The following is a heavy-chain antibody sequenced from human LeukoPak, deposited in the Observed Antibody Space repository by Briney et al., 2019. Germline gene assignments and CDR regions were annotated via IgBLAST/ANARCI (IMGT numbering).Heavy chain of an antibody. V-gene: IGHV1-69*05. Sequence: SVKVSCKASGGTFSSYAISWVRQAPGQGLEWMGGIIPIFGTANYAQKFQGRVTITTDESTSTAYMELSSLRSEDTAVYYCATRDYGDPSAFDYWGQGTLVTVSS. CDR2: IIPIFGTA. D-gene: IGHD4-17*01. CDR1: GGTFSSYA. J-gene: IGHJ4*02. CDR3: ATRDYGDPSAFDY.